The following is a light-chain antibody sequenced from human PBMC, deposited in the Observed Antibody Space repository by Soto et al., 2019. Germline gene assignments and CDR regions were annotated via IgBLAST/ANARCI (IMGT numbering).Light chain of an antibody. CDR1: SSNIGAGYD. V-gene: IGLV1-40*01. CDR2: GNS. CDR3: QPYVSRLSGSGV. J-gene: IGLJ2*01. Sequence: QAVVTQPPSVSGAPGQRVTISCTGSSSNIGAGYDVHWYQQLPGTAPKLLIHGNSNRPSGVPDRFSGYKSGTSASLAITGLRAEDGADYYCQPYVSRLSGSGVFGGGTQLNLL.